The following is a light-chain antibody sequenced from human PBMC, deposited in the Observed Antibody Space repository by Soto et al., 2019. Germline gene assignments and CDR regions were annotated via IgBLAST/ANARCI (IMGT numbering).Light chain of an antibody. CDR3: QSYDSSLSGVE. V-gene: IGLV1-40*01. CDR2: DNN. J-gene: IGLJ2*01. Sequence: QSVLTQPPSLSGAPGQRVTISCTGSSANIGAGYDVHWYQQLPGTAPKLLIYDNNNRPSGVPDRFSGSKSGPSATLAITGLQAEDEADYYCQSYDSSLSGVEFGGGTKVTVL. CDR1: SANIGAGYD.